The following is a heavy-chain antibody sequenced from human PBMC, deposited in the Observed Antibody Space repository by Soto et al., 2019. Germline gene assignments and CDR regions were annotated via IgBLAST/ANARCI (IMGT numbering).Heavy chain of an antibody. CDR2: IWSDGNNR. J-gene: IGHJ4*02. D-gene: IGHD1-1*01. Sequence: QVQLVESGGGVVQPGRSLRLSCAASGFMFSNHGMHWVRQAPGKGLEWVAVIWSDGNNRYYADSVKGRFTISRDNSKNTLYLQMNSLRAEDTAVYYCVRGHNWNDDASDYWGQGTLVTVSS. V-gene: IGHV3-33*01. CDR1: GFMFSNHG. CDR3: VRGHNWNDDASDY.